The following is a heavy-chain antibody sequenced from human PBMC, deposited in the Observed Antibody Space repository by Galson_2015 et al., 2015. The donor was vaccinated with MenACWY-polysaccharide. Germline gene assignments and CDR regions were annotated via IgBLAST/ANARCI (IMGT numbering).Heavy chain of an antibody. CDR3: ARVAAAGPGLSDAFDI. D-gene: IGHD6-13*01. CDR1: GFTFSSYS. J-gene: IGHJ3*02. Sequence: SLRLSCAASGFTFSSYSMNWVRQAPGKGLEWVSYISSSSSTIYYADSVGGRFTISRDNAKNSLYLQMNSLRAEDTAVYYCARVAAAGPGLSDAFDIWGQGTMVTVSS. V-gene: IGHV3-48*01. CDR2: ISSSSSTI.